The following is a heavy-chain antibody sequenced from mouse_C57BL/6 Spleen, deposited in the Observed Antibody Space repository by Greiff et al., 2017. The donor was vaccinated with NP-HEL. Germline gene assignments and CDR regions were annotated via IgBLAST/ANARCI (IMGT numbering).Heavy chain of an antibody. CDR2: IDPETGGT. CDR3: TRSLQGGFAY. J-gene: IGHJ3*01. CDR1: GYTFTDYE. V-gene: IGHV1-15*01. Sequence: VKLVESGAELVRPGASVTLSCKASGYTFTDYEMHWVKQTPVHGLEWIGAIDPETGGTAYNQKFKGKAILTADKSSSTAYMELRSLTSEDSAVYYCTRSLQGGFAYWGQGTLVTVSA.